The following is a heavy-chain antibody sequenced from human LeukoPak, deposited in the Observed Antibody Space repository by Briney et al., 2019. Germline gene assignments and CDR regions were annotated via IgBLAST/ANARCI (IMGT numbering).Heavy chain of an antibody. D-gene: IGHD3-16*02. CDR1: GGSFADFY. CDR3: ARYRYKTGELDY. V-gene: IGHV4-34*01. Sequence: SETLSLTCAVFGGSFADFYWAYVRQPPGEGLEWIGEIHPGGSTNYNPSLTGRVTMSVDTSKNKFSLRLTSVTAADTAVYFCARYRYKTGELDYWGQGTLVTVSS. CDR2: IHPGGST. J-gene: IGHJ4*02.